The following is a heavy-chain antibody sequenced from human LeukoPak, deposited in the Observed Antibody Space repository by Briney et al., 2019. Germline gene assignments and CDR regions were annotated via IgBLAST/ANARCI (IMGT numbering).Heavy chain of an antibody. CDR2: IRYDGSNK. V-gene: IGHV3-30*02. CDR1: GFTFSSYG. Sequence: PGGSLRLSCAASGFTFSSYGMHWVRQAPGKGLEWVAFIRYDGSNKYYADSVKGRFTISRDNSKSTLYLQMNSLRAEDTAVYYCAREGITMVRARAFDIWGQGTMVTVSS. J-gene: IGHJ3*02. CDR3: AREGITMVRARAFDI. D-gene: IGHD3-10*01.